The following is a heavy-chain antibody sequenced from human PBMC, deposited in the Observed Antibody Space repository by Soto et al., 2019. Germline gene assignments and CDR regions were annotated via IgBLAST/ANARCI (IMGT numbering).Heavy chain of an antibody. V-gene: IGHV1-18*01. CDR3: ARDLSKIVVYGWFAP. D-gene: IGHD2-8*02. CDR2: ISAYNGNT. J-gene: IGHJ5*02. Sequence: ASVKVSCKASDYTFTSYGISWVRQAPGQGLEWMGWISAYNGNTNYAQKLQGRVTMTTDTSTSTAYMELRSLRSDDTAVYYCARDLSKIVVYGWFAPWGQGTLVTVSS. CDR1: DYTFTSYG.